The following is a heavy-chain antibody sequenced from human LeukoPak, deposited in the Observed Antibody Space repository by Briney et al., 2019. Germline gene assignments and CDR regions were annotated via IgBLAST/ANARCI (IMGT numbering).Heavy chain of an antibody. D-gene: IGHD6-19*01. V-gene: IGHV3-48*04. CDR3: ARDHHHNSGWYVPRNDAFDI. J-gene: IGHJ3*02. CDR2: ISSSSTMI. Sequence: PGGSLRLSCAASGFPFSGYSMHWVRQAPGKGLEWLSYISSSSTMIYYADSAKGRFTISRDNAKNSLYLQMNNLRAEDTAVYYCARDHHHNSGWYVPRNDAFDIWGRGTMVTVSS. CDR1: GFPFSGYS.